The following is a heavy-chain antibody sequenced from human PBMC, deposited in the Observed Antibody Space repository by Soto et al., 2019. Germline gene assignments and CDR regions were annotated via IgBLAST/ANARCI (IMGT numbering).Heavy chain of an antibody. D-gene: IGHD2-2*01. Sequence: QVQLVQSGAEVKKPGSSVKVSCKASGGTFSSYAISWARQAPGQGLEWMGGIIPIFDTANYAQKFQGRVTITAGESTSTAYMELSSLRSEDTAVYYCARHDCISSSCYYYYYYGMDVWGQGTTVTVSS. CDR2: IIPIFDTA. CDR1: GGTFSSYA. V-gene: IGHV1-69*12. CDR3: ARHDCISSSCYYYYYYGMDV. J-gene: IGHJ6*02.